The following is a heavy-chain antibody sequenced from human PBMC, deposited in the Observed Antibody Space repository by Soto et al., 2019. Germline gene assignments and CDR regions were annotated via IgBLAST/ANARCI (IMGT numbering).Heavy chain of an antibody. V-gene: IGHV3-23*01. D-gene: IGHD2-15*01. CDR1: GFTFSSYA. CDR3: AKEGGYCSGGSCYSRGAFRTYYYYGMDV. J-gene: IGHJ6*02. CDR2: ISGSGGST. Sequence: GGSLRLSCAASGFTFSSYAMSWVRQAPGKGLEWVSAISGSGGSTYYADSVKGRFTISRDNSKNTLYLQMNSLRAEDTAVYYCAKEGGYCSGGSCYSRGAFRTYYYYGMDVWGQGTTVTVSS.